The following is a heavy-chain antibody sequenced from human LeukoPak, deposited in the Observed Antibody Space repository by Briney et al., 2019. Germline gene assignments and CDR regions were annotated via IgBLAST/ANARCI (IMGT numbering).Heavy chain of an antibody. D-gene: IGHD3-22*01. CDR1: GFTFSNYG. J-gene: IGHJ4*02. CDR3: AKDQFDYYDSSGYYYPSPSFDY. CDR2: ISYDGTNQ. V-gene: IGHV3-30*18. Sequence: GGSLRLSCATSGFTFSNYGMHWVRQAPGKGLEWVAVISYDGTNQYYPDSVKGRFTISRDNSKNTLYLQMNSLRAEDTAVYYCAKDQFDYYDSSGYYYPSPSFDYWGQGTLVTVSS.